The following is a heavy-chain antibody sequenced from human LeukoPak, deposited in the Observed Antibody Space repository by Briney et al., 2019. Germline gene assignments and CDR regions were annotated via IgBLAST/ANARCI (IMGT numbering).Heavy chain of an antibody. Sequence: GGSLRLSCAASGFTFSSYAMHWVRQAPGKGLEWVSGISGSGGSSNYADSVKGRFTISRDNSKNTLNLQMNSLRAEDTAVYYCARAFGVVGATNPGYWGQGTLVTVSS. V-gene: IGHV3-23*01. CDR2: ISGSGGSS. CDR3: ARAFGVVGATNPGY. J-gene: IGHJ4*02. D-gene: IGHD1-26*01. CDR1: GFTFSSYA.